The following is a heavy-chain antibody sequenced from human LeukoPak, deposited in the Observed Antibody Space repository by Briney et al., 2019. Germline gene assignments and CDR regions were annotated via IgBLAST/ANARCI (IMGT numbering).Heavy chain of an antibody. V-gene: IGHV4-59*01. CDR2: IYYSGST. CDR1: GGSISSYY. D-gene: IGHD1-26*01. J-gene: IGHJ4*02. Sequence: SETLSLTCTVSGGSISSYYWSWIRQPPGKGLEWIGYIYYSGSTDYNPSLKSRVTISVDTSKNQFSLKLSSVTAADTAVYYCARGEVYSGSYNYWGQGTLVTVSS. CDR3: ARGEVYSGSYNY.